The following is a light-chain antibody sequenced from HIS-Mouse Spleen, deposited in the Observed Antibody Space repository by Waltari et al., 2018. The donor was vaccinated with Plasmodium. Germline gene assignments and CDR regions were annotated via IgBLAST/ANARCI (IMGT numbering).Light chain of an antibody. V-gene: IGKV1-5*03. CDR1: QSISSW. J-gene: IGKJ1*01. Sequence: DIQMTQSPSTLSASVGDRVTITCRASQSISSWLALYQQKPGKAPKLLIYKASSLESGVPSRFSGRGSGTEFTLTISSLQPDDFATYYCQQYNSYWTFGQGTKVEIK. CDR3: QQYNSYWT. CDR2: KAS.